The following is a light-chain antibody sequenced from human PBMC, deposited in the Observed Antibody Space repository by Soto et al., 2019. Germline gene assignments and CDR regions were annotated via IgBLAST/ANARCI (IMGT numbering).Light chain of an antibody. Sequence: QSALTQPPSASGSPGQSVTISCTGTSSDVGAYNRVSWYQHHPGKAPKLTIYEVSKRPSGVPDRFSGSKSGNTASLTVSGLQAEDEADYYCTSYVGSSNVNWVFGGGTKLTVL. CDR1: SSDVGAYNR. V-gene: IGLV2-8*01. CDR2: EVS. CDR3: TSYVGSSNVNWV. J-gene: IGLJ3*02.